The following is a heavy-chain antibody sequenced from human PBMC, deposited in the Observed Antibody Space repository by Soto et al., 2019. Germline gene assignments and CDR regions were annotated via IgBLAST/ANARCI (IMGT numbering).Heavy chain of an antibody. CDR3: ANPGYTAMVGVGDYYYGMDV. J-gene: IGHJ6*02. V-gene: IGHV3-23*01. Sequence: EVQLLESGGGLVQPGGSLRLSCAASGFTFSSYAMSWVRQAPGKGLEWVSAISGSGGSTYYADSVKGRFTISRDNSKNPLYLQMNSLRAEDTAVYYCANPGYTAMVGVGDYYYGMDVWGQGTTVTVSS. CDR2: ISGSGGST. D-gene: IGHD5-18*01. CDR1: GFTFSSYA.